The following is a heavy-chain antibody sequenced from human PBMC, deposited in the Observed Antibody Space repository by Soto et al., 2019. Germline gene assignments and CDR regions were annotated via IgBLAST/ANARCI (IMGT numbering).Heavy chain of an antibody. Sequence: SETLSLTCAVSGGSISSGGYSWSWIRQPPGKGLEWIGYIYHSGSTNYNPSLKSRVTISVDTSKKQFSLKLSSVTAADTAVYYCASLPMYYDFWSGYYNVDYYYYMDVWGKGTTVTVSS. CDR3: ASLPMYYDFWSGYYNVDYYYYMDV. CDR1: GGSISSGGYS. CDR2: IYHSGST. J-gene: IGHJ6*03. D-gene: IGHD3-3*01. V-gene: IGHV4-61*08.